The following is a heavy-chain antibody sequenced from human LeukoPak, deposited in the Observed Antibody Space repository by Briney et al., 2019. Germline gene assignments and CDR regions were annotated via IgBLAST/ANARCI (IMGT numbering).Heavy chain of an antibody. Sequence: SGGSLRLSCAASGFTFSSYDMTWVRQTPGKGLEWVALISRSGGTTYYADSVKGRFTISRDNSKDTVSLQMNSLRAEDSAIYFCVKDRPCETCMPMDAWGQGTTVTVSS. CDR1: GFTFSSYD. D-gene: IGHD2-2*01. J-gene: IGHJ6*02. CDR2: ISRSGGTT. CDR3: VKDRPCETCMPMDA. V-gene: IGHV3-23*01.